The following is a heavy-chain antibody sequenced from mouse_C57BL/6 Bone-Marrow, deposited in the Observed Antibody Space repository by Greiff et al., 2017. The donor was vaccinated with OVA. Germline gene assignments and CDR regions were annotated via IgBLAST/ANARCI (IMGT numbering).Heavy chain of an antibody. J-gene: IGHJ2*01. CDR3: ARRDDGYPFDY. Sequence: VQLKESGPVLVKPGASVKMSCKASGYTFTDYYMNWVKQSHGKSLEWIGVINPYNGGTSYNQKFKGKATLTVDKSSSTAYMELNSLTSEDSAVYYCARRDDGYPFDYWGQGTTLTVSS. D-gene: IGHD2-3*01. V-gene: IGHV1-19*01. CDR1: GYTFTDYY. CDR2: INPYNGGT.